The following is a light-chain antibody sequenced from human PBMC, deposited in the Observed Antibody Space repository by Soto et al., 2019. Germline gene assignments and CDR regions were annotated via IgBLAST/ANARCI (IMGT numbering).Light chain of an antibody. CDR2: GAS. CDR1: QSVSSN. Sequence: EIVMTQSPATLSVSPGERATLSCRASQSVSSNLAWYHQKPGQAPRLLIYGASTRATGIPSRFSGSGSGTEFTLTISRLQSEDFAVYYCQQYNNWPPWTFGQETKVEIK. CDR3: QQYNNWPPWT. J-gene: IGKJ1*01. V-gene: IGKV3-15*01.